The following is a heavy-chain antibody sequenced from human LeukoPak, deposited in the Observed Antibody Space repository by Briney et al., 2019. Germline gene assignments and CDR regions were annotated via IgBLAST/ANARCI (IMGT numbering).Heavy chain of an antibody. V-gene: IGHV1-2*02. D-gene: IGHD1-26*01. CDR2: INPNSGGI. Sequence: ASVKVSCKASGYTFTAFYIHWVRQAPGQGLEWMGWINPNSGGINYAQKFQGRVTMTRDTPISAAYMQLSSLRSDDTAVYYCARGWNGGSLNWFDPWGQGTLVAVSS. CDR3: ARGWNGGSLNWFDP. J-gene: IGHJ5*02. CDR1: GYTFTAFY.